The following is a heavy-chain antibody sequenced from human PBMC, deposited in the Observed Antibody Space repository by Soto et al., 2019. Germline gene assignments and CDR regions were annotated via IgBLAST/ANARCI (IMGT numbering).Heavy chain of an antibody. CDR1: GFTFSDYY. D-gene: IGHD3-16*01. CDR2: MSSSGNDI. V-gene: IGHV3-11*01. J-gene: IGHJ6*02. CDR3: ARVGQDYYYGMDV. Sequence: QVQLVESGGGLVKPGGSLRLSCAASGFTFSDYYMTWIRQAPGKGLEWVSYMSSSGNDIYYADSVKGRFTISRDTTENSLFLQMNSLRAEDTAIYYCARVGQDYYYGMDVWGQGTTVTVSS.